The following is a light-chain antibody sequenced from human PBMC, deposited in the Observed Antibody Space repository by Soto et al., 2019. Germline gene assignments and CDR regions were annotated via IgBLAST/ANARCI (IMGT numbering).Light chain of an antibody. V-gene: IGKV1-33*01. CDR3: QQYDNLPSIT. CDR1: QDISNY. CDR2: DAS. J-gene: IGKJ5*01. Sequence: DIQMTQSPSSLSASVGDRVTITCQARQDISNYLNWYQQKPGKAPKLLIYDASNLETGVPSRFSGSGSGTDFTFTISSLQPEDIATYYCQQYDNLPSITFGQGTRLDFK.